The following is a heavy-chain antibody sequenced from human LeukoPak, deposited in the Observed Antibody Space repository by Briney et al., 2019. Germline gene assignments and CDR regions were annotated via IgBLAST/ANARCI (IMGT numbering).Heavy chain of an antibody. Sequence: ASVKVSCKVSGYTLTELSMHWVRQAPGKGLEWMGGFDPEDGETIYAQKFQGRVTMTEDTSTDTAYMELSSLRSEDTAVYYCATALLGSYSADYWGQGTLVTVSS. J-gene: IGHJ4*02. D-gene: IGHD1-26*01. CDR2: FDPEDGET. CDR1: GYTLTELS. CDR3: ATALLGSYSADY. V-gene: IGHV1-24*01.